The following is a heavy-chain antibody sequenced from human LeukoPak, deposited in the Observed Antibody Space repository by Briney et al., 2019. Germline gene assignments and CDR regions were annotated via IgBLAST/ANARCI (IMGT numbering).Heavy chain of an antibody. J-gene: IGHJ4*02. Sequence: SETLSLTCPVSGGSISSYYWSWIRQPPGKGLEWIGHIYGSGNTNYNPPLKSRLTISVDTSKNDFSLQLTSVTAADTAVYYCARGTGWLPDWWGQGTLVTVSS. CDR3: ARGTGWLPDW. CDR2: IYGSGNT. CDR1: GGSISSYY. D-gene: IGHD6-19*01. V-gene: IGHV4-59*01.